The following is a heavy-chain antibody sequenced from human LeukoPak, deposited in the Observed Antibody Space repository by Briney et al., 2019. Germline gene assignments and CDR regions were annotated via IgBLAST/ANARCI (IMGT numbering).Heavy chain of an antibody. CDR1: GFTFSSYS. V-gene: IGHV3-21*01. CDR3: ARVTDSGYDYVFDY. Sequence: GGSLRLSCAASGFTFSSYSMNWVRQAPGKGLEWVSSISSSSSYIYYADSVKGRFTISRDNAKNSLYLQMSSLRAEDTAVYYCARVTDSGYDYVFDYWGQGTLVTVSS. J-gene: IGHJ4*02. CDR2: ISSSSSYI. D-gene: IGHD5-12*01.